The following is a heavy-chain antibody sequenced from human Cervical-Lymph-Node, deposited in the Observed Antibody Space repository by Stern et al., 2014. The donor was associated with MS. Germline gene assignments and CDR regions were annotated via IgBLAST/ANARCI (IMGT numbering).Heavy chain of an antibody. J-gene: IGHJ5*02. CDR3: VRQLELEFDP. V-gene: IGHV5-51*01. CDR2: IYPADSDI. CDR1: GYIFTSYW. Sequence: EEQLEESGAEVKKPGESLKISCQGLGYIFTSYWIGWVRQLPGKGLEWMGIIYPADSDIRYSPSFQGQVTISADKSIRTAYLQWSSLKASDTAMYYCVRQLELEFDPWGQGTLVTVSS. D-gene: IGHD3-3*01.